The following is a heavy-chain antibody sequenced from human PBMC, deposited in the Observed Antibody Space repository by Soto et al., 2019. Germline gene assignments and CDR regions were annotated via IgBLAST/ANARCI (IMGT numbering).Heavy chain of an antibody. J-gene: IGHJ6*03. Sequence: QITLKESGPTLVKPTQTLTLTCTFSGFSLNTSAVGVGWIRQPPGKALEWLALVYWDDDKLYSPSLKSRLPITNDTSKNQVVLTMTNMDPVDTGTYFCSHVLGYCSSVTCYHSVDYMDVWGKGTTVTVSS. D-gene: IGHD2-15*01. CDR2: VYWDDDK. CDR1: GFSLNTSAVG. V-gene: IGHV2-5*02. CDR3: SHVLGYCSSVTCYHSVDYMDV.